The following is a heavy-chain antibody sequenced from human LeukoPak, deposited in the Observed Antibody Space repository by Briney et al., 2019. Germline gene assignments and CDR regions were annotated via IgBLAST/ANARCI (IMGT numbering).Heavy chain of an antibody. V-gene: IGHV4-59*08. J-gene: IGHJ4*02. Sequence: SETLSLTCTVSGGSISSYYWSWIRQPPGKGLEWIGYISYSGSTNYNPSLKSRVTVSVDTSETQFSLNLSSVTAADTAVYYCARGTSYLRPNFDYWGQGTLVTVSS. CDR1: GGSISSYY. D-gene: IGHD2-2*01. CDR2: ISYSGST. CDR3: ARGTSYLRPNFDY.